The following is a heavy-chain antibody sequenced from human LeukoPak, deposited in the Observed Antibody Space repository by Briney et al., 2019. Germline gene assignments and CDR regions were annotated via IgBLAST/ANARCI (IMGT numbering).Heavy chain of an antibody. CDR3: ARGQGVTLIKVGKNWFDP. CDR2: ISDSGPT. CDR1: IESFSGYY. J-gene: IGHJ5*02. Sequence: SETLSLTCAVDIESFSGYYWDWIRQTPGKGLEWIGEISDSGPTNINPSLRRRVSLSVGTSINQFSLDMRSMTAADTGVYYCARGQGVTLIKVGKNWFDPWSQGTPVIVSP. D-gene: IGHD3-22*01. V-gene: IGHV4-34*01.